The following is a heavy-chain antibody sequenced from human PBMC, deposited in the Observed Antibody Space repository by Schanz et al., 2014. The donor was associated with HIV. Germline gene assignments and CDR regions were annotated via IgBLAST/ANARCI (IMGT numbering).Heavy chain of an antibody. D-gene: IGHD4-17*01. CDR1: GGSVRSESYY. V-gene: IGHV4-61*01. J-gene: IGHJ5*02. CDR2: IYYSGNT. CDR3: ARDGDYDDPGT. Sequence: QVQLQESGPGLVKPSETLSLTCTVSGGSVRSESYYWSWIRQPPGKGLEWIGYIYYSGNTNYNPSLRGRVTISVDTSKNQFSLRLSSVTAADTAVYYCARDGDYDDPGTWGQGTLVTVSS.